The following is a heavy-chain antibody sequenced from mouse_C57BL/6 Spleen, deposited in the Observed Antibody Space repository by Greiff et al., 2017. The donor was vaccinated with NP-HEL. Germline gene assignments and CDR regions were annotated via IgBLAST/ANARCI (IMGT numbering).Heavy chain of an antibody. V-gene: IGHV1-19*01. Sequence: VQLQQSGPVLVKPGASVKMSCKASGYTFTDYYMNWVKQSHGKSLEWIGVINPYNGGTSYNQKFKGKATLTVDKSSSTAYMELNSLTSEDSAVYYCAREGKSTMVTYAMDYWGQGTSVTVSS. CDR3: AREGKSTMVTYAMDY. CDR2: INPYNGGT. D-gene: IGHD2-2*01. J-gene: IGHJ4*01. CDR1: GYTFTDYY.